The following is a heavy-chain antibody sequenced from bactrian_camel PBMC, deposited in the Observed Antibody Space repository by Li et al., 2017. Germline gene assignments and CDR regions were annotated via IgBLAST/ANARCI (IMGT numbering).Heavy chain of an antibody. V-gene: IGHV3S1*01. Sequence: QLVESGGGSVQAGGSLRVSCVPSGLTYCMAWFRQSAGKEREGVAAIEPDGSTTYTDAVKGRFTISRDNAENTLYLQLNSLKTEDTAKYYCAPARLYGDQDSKFRYWGQGTQVTVS. CDR3: APARLYGDQDSKFRY. J-gene: IGHJ6*01. CDR2: IEPDGSTT. D-gene: IGHD4*01. CDR1: GLTYC.